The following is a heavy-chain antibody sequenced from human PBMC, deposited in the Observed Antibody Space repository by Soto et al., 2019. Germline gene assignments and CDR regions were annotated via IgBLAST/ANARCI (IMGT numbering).Heavy chain of an antibody. D-gene: IGHD4-4*01. V-gene: IGHV3-21*01. J-gene: IGHJ4*02. CDR2: ISSSSNYI. Sequence: EEQLVESGGGLVKPGGSLRLSCVASEFTLSNYSMNWVRQAPGKGPEWVSLISSSSNYIYYADSVKGRFTISRDNAKNSLYLQMNSLRAEDTAVYYCARAYSNYVLPDYWGQGTLVTVSS. CDR1: EFTLSNYS. CDR3: ARAYSNYVLPDY.